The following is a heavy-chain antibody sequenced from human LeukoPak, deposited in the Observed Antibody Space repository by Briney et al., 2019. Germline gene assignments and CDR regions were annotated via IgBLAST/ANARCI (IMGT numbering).Heavy chain of an antibody. CDR1: GGTFSSYA. CDR2: IIPILGIA. V-gene: IGHV1-69*04. CDR3: ARELRSYEY. J-gene: IGHJ4*02. Sequence: SVKVSFKASGGTFSSYAISWVRQAPGQGLEWMGRIIPILGIANYAQKFQGRVTITADKSTSTAYMELSSLRSEDTAVYYCARELRSYEYWGQGTLVTVSS. D-gene: IGHD1-26*01.